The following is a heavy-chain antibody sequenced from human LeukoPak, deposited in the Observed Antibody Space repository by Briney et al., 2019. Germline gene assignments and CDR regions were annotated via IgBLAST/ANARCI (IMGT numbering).Heavy chain of an antibody. Sequence: ASVKVSCKASGYTFTSYYMHWVRQAPGQGLEWMEIINPSGGSTSYAQKFQGRVTMTRDTSTSTVYMELSSLRSEDTAVYYCARDAAAAGTGYWFDPWGQGTLVTVSS. D-gene: IGHD6-13*01. J-gene: IGHJ5*02. V-gene: IGHV1-46*01. CDR1: GYTFTSYY. CDR2: INPSGGST. CDR3: ARDAAAAGTGYWFDP.